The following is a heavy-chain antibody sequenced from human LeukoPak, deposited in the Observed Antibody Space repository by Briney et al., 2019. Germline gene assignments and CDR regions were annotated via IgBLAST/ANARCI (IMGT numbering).Heavy chain of an antibody. CDR3: ATTYYYDSSGYYYVHHFDY. CDR1: GFTFSSYS. Sequence: GGSLRLSCAASGFTFSSYSMNWVRQAPGKGLEWVSSISSSSSYIYYADSVKGRFTISRDNAKHSLYLQMNSLRAEDTAVYYCATTYYYDSSGYYYVHHFDYWGQGTLVTVSS. D-gene: IGHD3-22*01. CDR2: ISSSSSYI. J-gene: IGHJ4*02. V-gene: IGHV3-21*01.